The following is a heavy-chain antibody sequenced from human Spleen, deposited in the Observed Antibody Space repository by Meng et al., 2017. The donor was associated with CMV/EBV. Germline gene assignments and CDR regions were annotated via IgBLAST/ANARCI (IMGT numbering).Heavy chain of an antibody. CDR3: ARGSRSQYYYYGMDV. D-gene: IGHD3-10*01. V-gene: IGHV3-21*01. Sequence: GESLKISCAASGFTFSSYSMNWVRQAPGKGLEWVSSISPSSSNIYYAGSVMGRFTISRDNAKNSLYLQMNSLRAEDTAVYYCARGSRSQYYYYGMDVWGQGTTVTVSS. J-gene: IGHJ6*02. CDR2: ISPSSSNI. CDR1: GFTFSSYS.